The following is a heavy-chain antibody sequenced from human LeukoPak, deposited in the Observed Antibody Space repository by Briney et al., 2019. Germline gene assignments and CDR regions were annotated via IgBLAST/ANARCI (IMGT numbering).Heavy chain of an antibody. CDR3: ARDRAVAAINWFDP. V-gene: IGHV1-2*02. CDR2: INPSSGGT. Sequence: ASVKVSCKASGYTFTGYHMHWVRQAPGQGLEWMGWINPSSGGTNYAQKFQGRVTMTRDTSISTAYVELSRLRSDDTAVYFCARDRAVAAINWFDPWGLGTLVTVSS. D-gene: IGHD2-21*02. J-gene: IGHJ5*02. CDR1: GYTFTGYH.